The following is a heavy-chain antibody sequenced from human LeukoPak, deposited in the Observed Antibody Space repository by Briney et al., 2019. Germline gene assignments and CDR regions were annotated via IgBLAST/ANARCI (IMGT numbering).Heavy chain of an antibody. V-gene: IGHV4-59*08. D-gene: IGHD3-22*01. CDR1: GGSISSYY. Sequence: SETLSLTCTVSGGSISSYYWSWIRQPPGKGLEWIGYIYYSGSTNYNPSLKSRVTISVDTSKNQFSLKLSSVTAADTAVYYCVRVFDYYYDSSFAFDIWGQGTMVTVSS. CDR3: VRVFDYYYDSSFAFDI. J-gene: IGHJ3*02. CDR2: IYYSGST.